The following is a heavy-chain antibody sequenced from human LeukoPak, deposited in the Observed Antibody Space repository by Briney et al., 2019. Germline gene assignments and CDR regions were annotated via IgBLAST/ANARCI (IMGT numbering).Heavy chain of an antibody. CDR1: GFTFSSYW. CDR2: IKQDGSEK. V-gene: IGHV3-7*01. CDR3: ARVWPYDSSGYYSGYYYGMDV. Sequence: GGSLRLSCAASGFTFSSYWMSWVRQAPGKGLEWVANIKQDGSEKYYVDSVKGRFTISRDNAKNSLYLQMNSLRAEDTAVYYCARVWPYDSSGYYSGYYYGMDVWGQGTTVTVSS. J-gene: IGHJ6*02. D-gene: IGHD3-22*01.